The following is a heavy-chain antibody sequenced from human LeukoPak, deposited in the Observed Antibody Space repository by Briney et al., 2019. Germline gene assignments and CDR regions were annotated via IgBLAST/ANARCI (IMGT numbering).Heavy chain of an antibody. D-gene: IGHD2-8*02. Sequence: SSVTVSCKASGYTFTNYYMHWVRQAPGQGLEWIGLINPTGTGTNYAQKFRGRVTMTRDTSTITVYMELSSLRSEDTAVYYCAREESGGYSDYWGQGTLVAVSS. V-gene: IGHV1-46*01. CDR1: GYTFTNYY. CDR2: INPTGTGT. CDR3: AREESGGYSDY. J-gene: IGHJ4*02.